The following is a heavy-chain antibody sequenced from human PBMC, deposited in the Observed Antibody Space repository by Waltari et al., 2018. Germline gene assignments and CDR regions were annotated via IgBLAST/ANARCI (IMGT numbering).Heavy chain of an antibody. CDR3: AKGVGLDYYDSSGYYYSLRDYYYGMDV. V-gene: IGHV3-23*01. J-gene: IGHJ6*02. D-gene: IGHD3-22*01. CDR2: ISGSGGST. Sequence: EVQLLESGGGLVQPGGSLRLSCAASGFTFSSYAMSWVRQAPGQGLEWVSAISGSGGSTYYADSVKGRFTISRDNSKNTLYLQMNSLRAEDTAVYYCAKGVGLDYYDSSGYYYSLRDYYYGMDVWGQGTTVTVSS. CDR1: GFTFSSYA.